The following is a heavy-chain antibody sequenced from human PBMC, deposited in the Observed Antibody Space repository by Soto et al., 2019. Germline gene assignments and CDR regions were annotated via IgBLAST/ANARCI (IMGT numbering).Heavy chain of an antibody. J-gene: IGHJ6*03. Sequence: GGSLRLSCAASGFTFSSYSMNWVRQAPGKGLEWVSYISSSSSTIYYADSVKGRFTISRDNAKNSLYLQMNSLRAEDTAVYYCARSGPYCSSTSCYADPEGYYYYYMDVWGKGTTVTVSS. V-gene: IGHV3-48*01. CDR1: GFTFSSYS. CDR3: ARSGPYCSSTSCYADPEGYYYYYMDV. D-gene: IGHD2-2*01. CDR2: ISSSSSTI.